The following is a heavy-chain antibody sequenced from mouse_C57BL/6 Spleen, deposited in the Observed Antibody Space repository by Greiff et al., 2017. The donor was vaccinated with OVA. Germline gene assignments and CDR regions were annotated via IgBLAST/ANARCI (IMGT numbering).Heavy chain of an antibody. CDR2: INPNNGGT. Sequence: EVKLQQSGPELVKPGASVKISCKASGYTFTDYYMNWVKQSHGKSLEWIGDINPNNGGTSYNQKFKGKATLTVDKSSSTAYMELRSLTSEDAAVYDCARWGYGYGPFADWGQGTLVTVSA. J-gene: IGHJ3*01. CDR3: ARWGYGYGPFAD. V-gene: IGHV1-26*01. CDR1: GYTFTDYY. D-gene: IGHD2-2*01.